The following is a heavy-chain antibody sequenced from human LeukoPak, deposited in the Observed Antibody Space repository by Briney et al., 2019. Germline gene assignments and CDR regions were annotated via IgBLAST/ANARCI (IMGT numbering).Heavy chain of an antibody. D-gene: IGHD3-10*01. CDR3: ARVGDNSRYGSGSYYLNYFDY. J-gene: IGHJ4*02. Sequence: SQTLSLTCTVSGGSISSGSYYWSWIRQPAGKGLEWIGRIYTSGSTNYNPSLKSRVTISVDKSKNQFSLKLSSVTAADTAVYYCARVGDNSRYGSGSYYLNYFDYWGQGTLVTVSS. CDR1: GGSISSGSYY. V-gene: IGHV4-61*02. CDR2: IYTSGST.